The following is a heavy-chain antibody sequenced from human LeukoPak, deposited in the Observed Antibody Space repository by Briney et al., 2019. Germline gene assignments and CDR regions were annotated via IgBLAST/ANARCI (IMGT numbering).Heavy chain of an antibody. CDR2: IYYSGST. CDR3: AREVTTVAGHVFDY. D-gene: IGHD6-19*01. Sequence: SETLSLTCTVSGGSISSSSYYWSWIRQPPGKGLEWIGYIYYSGSTNYNPSLKSRVTISLDTSKNQFSLKLSSVTAADTAVYYCAREVTTVAGHVFDYWGQGTLVTVSS. CDR1: GGSISSSSYY. J-gene: IGHJ4*02. V-gene: IGHV4-61*01.